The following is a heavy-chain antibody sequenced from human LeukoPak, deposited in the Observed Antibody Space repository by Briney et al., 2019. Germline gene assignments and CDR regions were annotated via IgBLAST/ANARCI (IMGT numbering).Heavy chain of an antibody. Sequence: GGSLRLSCAASGFTFNNYAMHWVRQAPGKGLEWVAVISYDGSNKYYADSVKGRFTISRDNSKNTLYLQMNSLRAEDTAVYYCARDPGFLGPNGGPDSCFDPWGQGTLVTVSS. CDR1: GFTFNNYA. V-gene: IGHV3-30-3*01. CDR3: ARDPGFLGPNGGPDSCFDP. D-gene: IGHD2-8*01. CDR2: ISYDGSNK. J-gene: IGHJ5*02.